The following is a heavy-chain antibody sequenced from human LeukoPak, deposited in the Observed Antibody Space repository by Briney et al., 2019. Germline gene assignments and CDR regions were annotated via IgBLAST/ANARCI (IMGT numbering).Heavy chain of an antibody. J-gene: IGHJ3*02. CDR1: GGSISSSSYY. CDR3: ARDVRGGHDAFDI. V-gene: IGHV4-39*07. D-gene: IGHD3-10*02. CDR2: IYYSGST. Sequence: SETLSLTCTVSGGSISSSSYYWGWIRQPPGKGLEWIGSIYYSGSTYYNPSLKSRVTISVDTSKNQFSLKLSSVTAADTAVYYCARDVRGGHDAFDIWGQGTMVTVSS.